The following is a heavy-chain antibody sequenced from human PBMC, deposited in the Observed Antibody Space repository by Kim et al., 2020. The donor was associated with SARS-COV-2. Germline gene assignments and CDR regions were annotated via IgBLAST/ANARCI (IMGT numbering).Heavy chain of an antibody. J-gene: IGHJ4*02. D-gene: IGHD1-20*01. CDR3: ATAGISGTSASLY. V-gene: IGHV3-53*01. Sequence: GGSLRLSCAASGFTVSSYYMIWVRQAPGKGLEWVAVIYSGGDSTYYADSVKGRFTISRDNSKNTLYLQMNSLRAEDTAVYYCATAGISGTSASLYWGRGTLVTVSS. CDR2: IYSGGDST. CDR1: GFTVSSYY.